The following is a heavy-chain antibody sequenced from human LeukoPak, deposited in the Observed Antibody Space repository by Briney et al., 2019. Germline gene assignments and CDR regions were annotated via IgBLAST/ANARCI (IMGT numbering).Heavy chain of an antibody. CDR3: ARGLLSATVTPFDC. Sequence: GGSLRLSCAASGFTFSTYAMSWVRQAPGEGLEWVSAISGGGGSTYYADSVKGRFTISRDNSKNTLYLQMNSLRAEDTAVYYCARGLLSATVTPFDCWGQGTLVTVSS. CDR2: ISGGGGST. J-gene: IGHJ4*02. D-gene: IGHD4-11*01. V-gene: IGHV3-23*01. CDR1: GFTFSTYA.